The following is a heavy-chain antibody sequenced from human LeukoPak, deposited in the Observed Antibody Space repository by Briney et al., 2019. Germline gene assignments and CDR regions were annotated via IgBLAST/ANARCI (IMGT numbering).Heavy chain of an antibody. Sequence: ASVKVSCKASGYTFTSYYIHWVRQAPGQGLEWVGLINPTGGSTSYAQKFQGRVTVTRDTSTSTVYMELSSLRSEDTAVYYCARDSYDFWSGYSFWGQGTLVTVSS. J-gene: IGHJ4*02. CDR3: ARDSYDFWSGYSF. CDR2: INPTGGST. D-gene: IGHD3-3*01. V-gene: IGHV1-46*01. CDR1: GYTFTSYY.